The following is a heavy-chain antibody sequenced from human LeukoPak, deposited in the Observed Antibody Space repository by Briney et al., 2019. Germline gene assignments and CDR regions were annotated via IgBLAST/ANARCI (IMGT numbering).Heavy chain of an antibody. CDR2: ISAYNGNT. D-gene: IGHD6-19*01. Sequence: GESLKISCKASGYTFTSYGISWVRQAPGQGLEWMGWISAYNGNTNYAQKLQGRVTMTTDTSTSTAYMELRSLRSDDTAVYYCARDGSGWYLYYYYMDVWGKGTTVTVSS. CDR3: ARDGSGWYLYYYYMDV. J-gene: IGHJ6*03. CDR1: GYTFTSYG. V-gene: IGHV1-18*01.